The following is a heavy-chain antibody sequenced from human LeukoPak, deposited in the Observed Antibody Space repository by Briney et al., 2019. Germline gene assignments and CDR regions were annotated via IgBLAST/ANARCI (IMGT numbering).Heavy chain of an antibody. D-gene: IGHD2-21*02. Sequence: GASVKVSCKASGYTFTSYYMHWVRQAPGQGLEWMGIINPSGGSTSYAQKFQGRVTMTRDTSTSTVYMELSSLRSEDTAVYYCATRGQNCGGDCWLHALDIWGQGTMVTVSS. V-gene: IGHV1-46*01. J-gene: IGHJ3*02. CDR1: GYTFTSYY. CDR3: ATRGQNCGGDCWLHALDI. CDR2: INPSGGST.